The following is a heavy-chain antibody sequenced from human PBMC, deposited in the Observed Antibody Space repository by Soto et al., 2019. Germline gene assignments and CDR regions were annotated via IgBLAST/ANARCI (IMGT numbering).Heavy chain of an antibody. J-gene: IGHJ4*02. D-gene: IGHD3-16*01. CDR3: ASVTFGGVVLAH. V-gene: IGHV4-59*01. CDR1: ADSFSKYY. Sequence: PSETLSLTCTVSADSFSKYYWTWIRQPPGGGLGWIGYIYFNGNTNYNPSLKGRVTISRDTSQKQFSLNLSSVTAADTAVYYCASVTFGGVVLAHWGQGTRVTVS. CDR2: IYFNGNT.